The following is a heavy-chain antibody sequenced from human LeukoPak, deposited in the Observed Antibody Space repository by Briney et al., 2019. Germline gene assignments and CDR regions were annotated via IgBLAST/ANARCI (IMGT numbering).Heavy chain of an antibody. Sequence: GGSLRLSCAASGFTFSSYAMSWVRQAPGKGLEWVSAISGSGGSTYYADSVKGRFTISRDNSKNTLYLQMNSLRAEDTAVYYCAKAGRYDSSGYYFDYWGQGTLVTVSS. V-gene: IGHV3-23*01. D-gene: IGHD3-22*01. CDR3: AKAGRYDSSGYYFDY. CDR2: ISGSGGST. CDR1: GFTFSSYA. J-gene: IGHJ4*02.